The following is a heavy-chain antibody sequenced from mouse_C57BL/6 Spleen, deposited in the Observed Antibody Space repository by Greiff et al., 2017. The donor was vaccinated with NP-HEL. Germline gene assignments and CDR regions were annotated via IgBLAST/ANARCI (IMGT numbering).Heavy chain of an antibody. D-gene: IGHD1-1*01. J-gene: IGHJ2*01. V-gene: IGHV1-80*01. CDR2: IYPGAGDT. CDR1: GYAFSSYW. CDR3: ARGPTVSSWNYFDY. Sequence: QVQLKESGAELVKPGASVKISCKASGYAFSSYWMNWVKQRPGKGLEWIGQIYPGAGDTTYNGKFKGKATLTADKSSSTAYMQLSSLTSEDSAVYFGARGPTVSSWNYFDYWGQGTTLTVSS.